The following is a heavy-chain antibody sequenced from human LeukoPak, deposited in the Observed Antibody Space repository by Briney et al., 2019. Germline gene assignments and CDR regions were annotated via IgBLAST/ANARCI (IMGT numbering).Heavy chain of an antibody. V-gene: IGHV4-59*12. CDR1: GGSISSYY. CDR2: IYYSGST. J-gene: IGHJ3*02. Sequence: SETLSLTCTVSGGSISSYYWSWIRQPPGKGLEWIGSIYYSGSTYYNPSLKSRVTISVDTSKNQFSLKLSSVTAADTAVYYCARGVYGGNAFDIWGQGTMVTVSS. D-gene: IGHD4-23*01. CDR3: ARGVYGGNAFDI.